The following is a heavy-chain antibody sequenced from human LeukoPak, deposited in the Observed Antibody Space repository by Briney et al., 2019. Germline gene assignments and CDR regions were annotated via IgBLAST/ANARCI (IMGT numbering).Heavy chain of an antibody. V-gene: IGHV1-2*04. J-gene: IGHJ6*04. D-gene: IGHD6-13*01. CDR1: GYTFSRFY. CDR2: DNPNSGGT. Sequence: GPVKGFCKGFGYTFSRFYIDRGGQGPRQGALVMGWDNPNSGGTNYAQKFQGWVTMTRDTSISTAHMELSRLRSDDTAVYYCARDIAAAVHYYGMDVWGKGTTVTVSS. CDR3: ARDIAAAVHYYGMDV.